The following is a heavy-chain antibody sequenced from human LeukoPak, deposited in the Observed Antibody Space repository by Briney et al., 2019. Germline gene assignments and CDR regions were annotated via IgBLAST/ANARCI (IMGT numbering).Heavy chain of an antibody. Sequence: HAGGSLRLSCAASGFTFSSFAMTWVRQAPGKGLEWVSSITGSHGPTYNTDSVKGRFTISRDNSQNTLYLQMNSLRAEGTAVYYCTKDPNGDYVGAFDPWGQGTLVTVSS. V-gene: IGHV3-23*01. CDR1: GFTFSSFA. CDR3: TKDPNGDYVGAFDP. CDR2: ITGSHGPT. D-gene: IGHD4-17*01. J-gene: IGHJ5*02.